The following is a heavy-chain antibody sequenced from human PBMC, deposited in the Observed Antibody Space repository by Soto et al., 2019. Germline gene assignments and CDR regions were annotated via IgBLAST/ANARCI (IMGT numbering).Heavy chain of an antibody. CDR1: GGSVSSGSYY. CDR2: FYYTGSI. J-gene: IGHJ4*02. CDR3: ARCMLYSGASHYSLLDY. Sequence: PSETLSLTCTVSGGSVSSGSYYWSWIRQPPGKGLEWIGYFYYTGSINYNPSLKSRVTISIDASKNQFSLRLSSVTAADTAVYYCARCMLYSGASHYSLLDYWGQGTLVTVSS. D-gene: IGHD2-8*01. V-gene: IGHV4-61*01.